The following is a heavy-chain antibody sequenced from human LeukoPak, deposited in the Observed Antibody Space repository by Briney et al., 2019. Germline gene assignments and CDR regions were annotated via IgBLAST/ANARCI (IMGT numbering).Heavy chain of an antibody. CDR3: ARGPYGLDV. J-gene: IGHJ6*02. CDR2: AHASGIEK. Sequence: GGSLRLSCAASGFTFSGHWVSWVRQRPGKGLQWVAHAHASGIEKDYVEDVRGRFTISRDNAKNSAYLQMDTLRVEDSAVYYCARGPYGLDVWGQGTTATVSS. V-gene: IGHV3-7*04. CDR1: GFTFSGHW.